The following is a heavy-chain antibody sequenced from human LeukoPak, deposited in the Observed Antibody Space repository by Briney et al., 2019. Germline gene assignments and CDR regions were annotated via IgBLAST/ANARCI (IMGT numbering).Heavy chain of an antibody. CDR1: GGSISSGGYY. V-gene: IGHV4-61*08. CDR3: ARRGANSGSYSHFDL. CDR2: IYYNGGT. Sequence: SETLSLTCTVSGGSISSGGYYWSWIRQHPGKGLEWIGYIYYNGGTKYNPSLKSRVTISVDTSKNKFSLKLRSVTAADTAVYYCARRGANSGSYSHFDLWGRGTLVTVSS. J-gene: IGHJ2*01. D-gene: IGHD1-26*01.